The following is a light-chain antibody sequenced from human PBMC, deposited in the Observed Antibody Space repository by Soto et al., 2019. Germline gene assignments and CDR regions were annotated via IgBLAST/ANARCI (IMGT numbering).Light chain of an antibody. CDR3: SSYTSSSTF. J-gene: IGLJ1*01. CDR1: SSDVGGYNY. CDR2: EVS. Sequence: QSVLTQPASVSGSHGQSITISCTGTSSDVGGYNYVSWYQQHPGKAPKLMIYEVSNRPSGVSNRFSGSKSGNTASLTISGLQAEDEADYYCSSYTSSSTFFGTGTKVTVL. V-gene: IGLV2-14*01.